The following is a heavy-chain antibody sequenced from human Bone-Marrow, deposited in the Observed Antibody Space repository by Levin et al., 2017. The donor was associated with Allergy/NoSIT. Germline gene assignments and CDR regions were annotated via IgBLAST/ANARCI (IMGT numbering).Heavy chain of an antibody. CDR3: AREGSGDSQYYYYFMDV. Sequence: ETLSLTCAASGFTFSAYSMNWVRQAPGKGLEWVASISSTSSYLYYADSVKGRFTISRDNAKNSLFLQMSSLRAEDTAVYYCAREGSGDSQYYYYFMDVWGKGTTVTVSS. V-gene: IGHV3-21*01. J-gene: IGHJ6*03. CDR1: GFTFSAYS. CDR2: ISSTSSYL. D-gene: IGHD3-10*01.